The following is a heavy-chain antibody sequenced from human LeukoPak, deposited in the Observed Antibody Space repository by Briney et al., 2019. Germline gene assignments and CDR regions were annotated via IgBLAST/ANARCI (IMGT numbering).Heavy chain of an antibody. Sequence: PGGSLRLSCAASGFTFSDYYMSWIRQAPGKGLEWVSYISSSGSTIYYADSVKGRFTISRDNAKNSLYLQMNSLRAEDTAVYYCARPETDFWSGQNWFDPWGQGTLVTVSS. D-gene: IGHD3-3*01. CDR3: ARPETDFWSGQNWFDP. V-gene: IGHV3-11*01. CDR1: GFTFSDYY. J-gene: IGHJ5*02. CDR2: ISSSGSTI.